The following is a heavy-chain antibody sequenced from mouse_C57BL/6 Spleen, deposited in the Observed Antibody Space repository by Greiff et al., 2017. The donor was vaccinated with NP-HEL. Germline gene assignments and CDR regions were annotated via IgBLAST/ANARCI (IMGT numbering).Heavy chain of an antibody. J-gene: IGHJ2*01. Sequence: EVKLMESGGGLVKPGGSLKLSCAASGFTFSDYGMHWVRQAPEKGLEWVAYISSGSSTIYYADTVKGRFTISRDNAKNTLFMQMTSLRSEDTAMYYCAREEYYDYDRNYFDYWGQGTTLTVSS. CDR3: AREEYYDYDRNYFDY. CDR1: GFTFSDYG. CDR2: ISSGSSTI. V-gene: IGHV5-17*01. D-gene: IGHD2-4*01.